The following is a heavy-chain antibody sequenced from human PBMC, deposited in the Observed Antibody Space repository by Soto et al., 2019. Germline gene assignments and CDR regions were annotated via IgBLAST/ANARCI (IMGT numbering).Heavy chain of an antibody. Sequence: TGGSLRLSCAASGFTFSDYYMSWIRQAPGEGLEWVSYISSSGSTIYYADSVKGRFTISRDNAKNSLYLQMNSLRAEDTAVYYCASFPGIAAQDAREFDYWGQGTLVTVSS. V-gene: IGHV3-11*01. CDR3: ASFPGIAAQDAREFDY. CDR1: GFTFSDYY. CDR2: ISSSGSTI. J-gene: IGHJ4*02. D-gene: IGHD6-6*01.